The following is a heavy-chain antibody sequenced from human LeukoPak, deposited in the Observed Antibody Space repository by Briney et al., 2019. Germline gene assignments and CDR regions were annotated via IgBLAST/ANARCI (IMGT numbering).Heavy chain of an antibody. CDR3: EAWIESQVVDV. V-gene: IGHV4-30-2*01. D-gene: IGHD5-12*01. Sequence: SQTLSLTCTVSGGSISSGGYYWSWIRQPPGKGLEWIGYIYHSGSTYYNPSLKSRVTISVDRSKNQFSLKLSSVTAADTAVYYCEAWIESQVVDVWGQGTTVSVSS. CDR1: GGSISSGGYY. CDR2: IYHSGST. J-gene: IGHJ6*02.